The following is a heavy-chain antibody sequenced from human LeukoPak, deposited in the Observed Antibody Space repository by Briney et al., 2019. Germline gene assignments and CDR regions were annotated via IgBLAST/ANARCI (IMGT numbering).Heavy chain of an antibody. CDR2: IYYSGST. V-gene: IGHV4-39*07. CDR3: ARLTSSWYQDWYFDL. Sequence: PSETLSLTCTVSGGSISSNSFYWAWIRQPPGKGLEWIGTIYYSGSTYYNPSLKSRVTVSVDTSKNQFSLKLSSVTAADTAVYYCARLTSSWYQDWYFDLWGRGTLVTVSS. J-gene: IGHJ2*01. D-gene: IGHD6-13*01. CDR1: GGSISSNSFY.